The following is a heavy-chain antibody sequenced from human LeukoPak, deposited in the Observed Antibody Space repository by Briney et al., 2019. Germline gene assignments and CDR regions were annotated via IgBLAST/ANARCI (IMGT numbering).Heavy chain of an antibody. V-gene: IGHV4-4*07. D-gene: IGHD3-10*01. CDR2: IYTSGST. CDR1: GDSISSY. J-gene: IGHJ4*02. CDR3: ARGSGSYPPLDY. Sequence: SETLSLTCTVSGDSISSYWSWIRQPAGKGLEWIGRIYTSGSTNYNPSLKSRVTMSVDTSKNQFPLKLSSVTAADTAVYYCARGSGSYPPLDYWGQGTLVTVSS.